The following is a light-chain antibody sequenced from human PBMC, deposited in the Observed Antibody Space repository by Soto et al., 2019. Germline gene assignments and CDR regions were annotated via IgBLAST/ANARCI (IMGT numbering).Light chain of an antibody. CDR2: KAS. J-gene: IGKJ1*01. CDR3: QHYNSYSEA. V-gene: IGKV1-5*03. Sequence: EIQMTQSPATLSLSLGERVTLSFRASQTVSSWLAWYQQKPGKAPKLLIYKASTLKSGVPSRFSGSGSGTEFTLTISSLQPDDFATYYCQHYNSYSEAFGQGTKVDIK. CDR1: QTVSSW.